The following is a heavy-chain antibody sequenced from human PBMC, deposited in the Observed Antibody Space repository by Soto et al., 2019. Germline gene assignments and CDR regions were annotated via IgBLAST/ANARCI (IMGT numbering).Heavy chain of an antibody. CDR2: ISSSSTI. CDR3: ARDRDDILTGENWFDP. V-gene: IGHV3-48*02. Sequence: GGSLRLSCAASGFTFSSYSMNWVRQAPGKGLEWVSYISSSSTIYYADSVKGRFTISRDNAKNSLYLQMNSLRDEDTAVYYCARDRDDILTGENWFDPWGQGTLVTVSS. CDR1: GFTFSSYS. J-gene: IGHJ5*02. D-gene: IGHD3-9*01.